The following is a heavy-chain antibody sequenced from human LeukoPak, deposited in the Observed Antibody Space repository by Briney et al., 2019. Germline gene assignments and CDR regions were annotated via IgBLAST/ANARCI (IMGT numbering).Heavy chain of an antibody. Sequence: HPGGSLRLSCAASGFTFNTYAMSWVRQAPGKGLEWVSTTGAAGTTLYADSVKGRVTISRDNSKNTLYLQMNSLRAEDTAVYYCAKRSVSTSYYFDYWGQGTLVTASS. CDR1: GFTFNTYA. V-gene: IGHV3-23*01. D-gene: IGHD1-1*01. J-gene: IGHJ4*02. CDR3: AKRSVSTSYYFDY. CDR2: TGAAGTT.